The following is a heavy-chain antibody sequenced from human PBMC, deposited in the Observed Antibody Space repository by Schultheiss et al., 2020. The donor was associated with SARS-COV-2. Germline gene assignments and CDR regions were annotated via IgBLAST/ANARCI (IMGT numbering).Heavy chain of an antibody. Sequence: SQTLSLTCTVSGGSISSYYWSWIRQPPGKGLEWIGYIYYSGSTNYNPSLKSLVTISVDTSKNQFSLKLSSVTAADTAVYYCARERRDYYYYYYMDVWGKGTTVTVSS. CDR2: IYYSGST. V-gene: IGHV4-59*12. J-gene: IGHJ6*03. CDR3: ARERRDYYYYYYMDV. CDR1: GGSISSYY.